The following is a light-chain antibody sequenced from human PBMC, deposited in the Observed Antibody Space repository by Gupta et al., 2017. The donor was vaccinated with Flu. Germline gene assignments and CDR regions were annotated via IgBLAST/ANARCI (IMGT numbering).Light chain of an antibody. J-gene: IGKJ1*01. V-gene: IGKV1-9*01. CDR2: GAS. Sequence: PSFLAASVGDRVTITCRASQDISAYLAWYQQNPGKAPKLLIYGASTLQSGVPSRFSGSGSGTEFTLTINSLQPEDFATYYCQQVNSYPLTFGQGTKVEIK. CDR3: QQVNSYPLT. CDR1: QDISAY.